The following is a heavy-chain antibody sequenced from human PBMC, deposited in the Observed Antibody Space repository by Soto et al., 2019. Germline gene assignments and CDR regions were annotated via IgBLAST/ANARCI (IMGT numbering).Heavy chain of an antibody. D-gene: IGHD6-13*01. J-gene: IGHJ5*02. Sequence: LRLSCAASGFTFSSYAMHWVRQAPGKGLEWVAVISYDGSNKYYADSVKGRFTISRDNSKNTLYLQMNSLRAEDTAVYYCARDPRIAAAGELWFDPWGQGTLVTVSS. V-gene: IGHV3-30-3*01. CDR1: GFTFSSYA. CDR3: ARDPRIAAAGELWFDP. CDR2: ISYDGSNK.